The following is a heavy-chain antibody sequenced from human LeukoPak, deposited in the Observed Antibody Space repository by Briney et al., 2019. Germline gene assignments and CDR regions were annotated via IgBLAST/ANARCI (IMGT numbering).Heavy chain of an antibody. Sequence: SETLSLTCTVSGGSISSYYWSWIRQPPGKGLEWIGYIYYSGSTNYNPSLKSRVTISVDTSKNQFSLKLSSVTAADTAVYYCARHTAYGSGSYYNRPNWFDPWGQGTLVTVSS. V-gene: IGHV4-59*08. D-gene: IGHD3-10*01. CDR2: IYYSGST. CDR3: ARHTAYGSGSYYNRPNWFDP. CDR1: GGSISSYY. J-gene: IGHJ5*02.